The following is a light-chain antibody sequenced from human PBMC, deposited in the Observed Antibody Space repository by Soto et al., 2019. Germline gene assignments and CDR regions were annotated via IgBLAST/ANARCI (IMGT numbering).Light chain of an antibody. CDR3: QQTFSPPYT. V-gene: IGKV1-39*01. J-gene: IGKJ2*01. CDR1: QSISNS. CDR2: VAS. Sequence: DIQMTQSLSSLSASVGDTVTITCRASQSISNSLSWYQQKPGKAPKFLIYVASTLQRGVPSRFSGSGSGTDFTLTISSLQPEDVATYYSQQTFSPPYTFGQWTKLDIK.